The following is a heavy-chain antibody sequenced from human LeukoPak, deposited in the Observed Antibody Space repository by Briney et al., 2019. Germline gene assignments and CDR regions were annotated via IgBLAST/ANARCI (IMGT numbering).Heavy chain of an antibody. CDR3: ARVGSSWSTLDY. Sequence: ASVTVSFKASGYTFTDYYMHWVRQAPGQGLEWMGWINPDSGGTNYAQKFQGRVTMTRDTSISTAYMELSSLISDDTAVYYCARVGSSWSTLDYWGQGTLVTVSS. V-gene: IGHV1-2*02. J-gene: IGHJ4*02. D-gene: IGHD6-13*01. CDR2: INPDSGGT. CDR1: GYTFTDYY.